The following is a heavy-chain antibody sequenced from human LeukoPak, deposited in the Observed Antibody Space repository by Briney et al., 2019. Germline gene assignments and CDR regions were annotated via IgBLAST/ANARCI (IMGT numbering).Heavy chain of an antibody. V-gene: IGHV5-51*01. CDR3: AGHLSGSWNL. CDR2: IYPGDSDI. D-gene: IGHD6-25*01. CDR1: GYSFTNYW. Sequence: GASLKISCKGSGYSFTNYWIAWVRQLPGKGLEWMGIIYPGDSDIRYSPSFQGQVTISPDKSISTAYLQWSSLKASDTAMYYCAGHLSGSWNLWGQGTLVTVSS. J-gene: IGHJ5*02.